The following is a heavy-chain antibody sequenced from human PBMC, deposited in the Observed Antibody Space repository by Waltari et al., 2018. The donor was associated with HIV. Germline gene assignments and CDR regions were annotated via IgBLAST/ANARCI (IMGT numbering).Heavy chain of an antibody. Sequence: QVQLVQSGAEVKKPGASVKVSCKASGYSLIDYYMHWVRQATGQGLEWMGWINPNSGGTNYAQKFQGRVTMTRDTSFSTAYMELSRLRSDDTAVYYCARDRATVFGEVITYGMDVWGQGTTVTVSS. CDR3: ARDRATVFGEVITYGMDV. V-gene: IGHV1-2*02. CDR1: GYSLIDYY. CDR2: INPNSGGT. J-gene: IGHJ6*02. D-gene: IGHD3-3*01.